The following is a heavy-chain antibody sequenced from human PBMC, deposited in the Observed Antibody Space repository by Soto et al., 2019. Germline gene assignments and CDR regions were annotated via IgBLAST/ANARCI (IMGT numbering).Heavy chain of an antibody. CDR1: GGSISSGGYY. CDR3: ATRRLRPYYFDY. J-gene: IGHJ4*02. Sequence: SETLSLTCTVSGGSISSGGYYWSWIRQHPGKGLEWIGYIYYSGSTYYNPSLKSRVTISVDTSKNQFSLKLSSVTAADTAVYYCATRRLRPYYFDYWGQGTLVTVSS. V-gene: IGHV4-31*03. D-gene: IGHD4-17*01. CDR2: IYYSGST.